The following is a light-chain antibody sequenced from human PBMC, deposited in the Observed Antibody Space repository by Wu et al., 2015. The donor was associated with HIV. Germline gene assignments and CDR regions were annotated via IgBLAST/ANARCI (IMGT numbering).Light chain of an antibody. V-gene: IGKV3-11*01. Sequence: EIVLTQSPATLSLSPGERATVTCRASQSVGPYIAWFQQKPGQAPRLLMYDASTRATGIPARFSGSGTGTDFTLTISSLEPEDFAVYYCQQYSSSPITFGPGTRLEIK. J-gene: IGKJ5*01. CDR1: QSVGPY. CDR3: QQYSSSPIT. CDR2: DAS.